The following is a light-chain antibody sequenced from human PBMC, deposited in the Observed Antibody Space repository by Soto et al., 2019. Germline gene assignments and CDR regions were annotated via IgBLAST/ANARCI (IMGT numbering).Light chain of an antibody. V-gene: IGKV3-20*01. J-gene: IGKJ1*01. CDR2: GAS. Sequence: EIVLTQSPGTLSLSPGERATLSCRASQSVSSQNVAWYQQKPGQAPRLLIFGASTRATGIPDRFSGRGSGTDFSLTISRLEPEDFAVYCCQQYGSSPWTFGQGTKVEIK. CDR1: QSVSSQN. CDR3: QQYGSSPWT.